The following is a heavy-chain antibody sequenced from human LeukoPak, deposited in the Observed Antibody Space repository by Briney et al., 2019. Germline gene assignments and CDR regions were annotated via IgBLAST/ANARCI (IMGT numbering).Heavy chain of an antibody. Sequence: GGSLRLSCAASGFTFSSYAMSWVRQAPGKGLEWVSAISGSGGSTYYADSVKGRFTISRDNSKNTLYLQMNSLRAEDTAVYYCAKGTRFLEWLFIDYWGQGTLVTVSS. D-gene: IGHD3-3*01. J-gene: IGHJ4*02. CDR2: ISGSGGST. V-gene: IGHV3-23*01. CDR3: AKGTRFLEWLFIDY. CDR1: GFTFSSYA.